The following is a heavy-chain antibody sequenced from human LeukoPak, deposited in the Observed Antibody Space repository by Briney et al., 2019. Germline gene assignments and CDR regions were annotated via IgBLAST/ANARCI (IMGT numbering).Heavy chain of an antibody. D-gene: IGHD1-26*01. CDR2: ISGSGGST. V-gene: IGHV3-23*01. Sequence: GGSLRLSCAASGFTFSSYGMHWVRQAPGKGLEWVAVISGSGGSTYYADSVKGRFTISRDNSKNTLYLQMNSLRAEDTAVYYCAKADLVGIQWGQGTLVTVSS. CDR1: GFTFSSYG. J-gene: IGHJ4*02. CDR3: AKADLVGIQ.